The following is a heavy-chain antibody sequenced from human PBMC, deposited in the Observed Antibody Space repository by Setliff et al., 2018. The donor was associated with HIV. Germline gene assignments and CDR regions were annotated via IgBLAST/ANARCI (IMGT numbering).Heavy chain of an antibody. V-gene: IGHV1-69*05. Sequence: ASVKVSCKASGGTFSTSAISWVRRAPGRGLEWMGGIIPVLGSAHYAQKFQDRITITTDESTSSVFVELSNLRPDDTAIYYCARDRAEADVGGGVRGPTYFCDYWGQGTLVTVSS. CDR3: ARDRAEADVGGGVRGPTYFCDY. CDR1: GGTFSTSA. CDR2: IIPVLGSA. J-gene: IGHJ4*02. D-gene: IGHD3-16*01.